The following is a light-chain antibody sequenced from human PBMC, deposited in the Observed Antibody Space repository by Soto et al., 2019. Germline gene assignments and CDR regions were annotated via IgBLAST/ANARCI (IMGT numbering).Light chain of an antibody. CDR1: SSNIGSNT. J-gene: IGLJ2*01. CDR3: AAWDDSLNGPYVV. CDR2: SNN. V-gene: IGLV1-44*01. Sequence: QSVLTQPPSASGTPGQRVTISCSGSSSNIGSNTVNWYQQLPGTAPQLLIYSNNQRPSVVPDRFSGSKSGTSASLAISGLQSEDEADYYCAAWDDSLNGPYVVFGGGTKLTVL.